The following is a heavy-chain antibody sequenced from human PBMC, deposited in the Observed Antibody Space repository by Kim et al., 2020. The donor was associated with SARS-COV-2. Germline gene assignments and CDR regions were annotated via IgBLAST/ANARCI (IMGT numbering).Heavy chain of an antibody. CDR3: AKDPRDTSGWNSNFYYYYGRDV. CDR1: GFTFSSYG. Sequence: GGSLRLSCAASGFTFSSYGMHWVRQAPGKGLEWVAFIWSDGSNKYHADSVKGRFTISRDNFKNTLYLQMNTLRAEDTALYYCAKDPRDTSGWNSNFYYYYGRDVWGQGTTVTVSS. CDR2: IWSDGSNK. J-gene: IGHJ6*02. V-gene: IGHV3-30*02. D-gene: IGHD6-19*01.